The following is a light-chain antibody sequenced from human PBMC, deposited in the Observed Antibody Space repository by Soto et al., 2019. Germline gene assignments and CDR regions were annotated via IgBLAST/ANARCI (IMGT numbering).Light chain of an antibody. CDR1: QSVSSSY. CDR3: QQYGSSPPMYT. CDR2: GAS. Sequence: EIVLTQSPGTLSLSPGERATLSCRASQSVSSSYLAWYQQKPGQAPRLLIYGASSRATGIPDRFSGSGSGTDLTLTISRLEPEDFAVYDCQQYGSSPPMYTFGQGTKLEIK. J-gene: IGKJ2*01. V-gene: IGKV3-20*01.